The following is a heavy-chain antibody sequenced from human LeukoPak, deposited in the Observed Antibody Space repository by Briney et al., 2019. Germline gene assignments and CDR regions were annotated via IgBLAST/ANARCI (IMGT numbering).Heavy chain of an antibody. CDR1: GFTFSSYS. J-gene: IGHJ4*02. Sequence: GGSLRLSCAASGFTFSSYSMNWVRQAPGKGLEWVSSISSSSSYIYYADSVKGRFTISRDNAKNSLYLQMNSLRAEDTAVYYCARDLVGATEDYFDYWGQGTLVTVSS. D-gene: IGHD1-26*01. CDR2: ISSSSSYI. CDR3: ARDLVGATEDYFDY. V-gene: IGHV3-21*01.